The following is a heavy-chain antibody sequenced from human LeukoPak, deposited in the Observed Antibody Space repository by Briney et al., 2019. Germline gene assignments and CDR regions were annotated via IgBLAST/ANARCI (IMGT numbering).Heavy chain of an antibody. CDR2: IYPGDSDT. CDR1: GYSFTSYW. V-gene: IGHV5-51*01. D-gene: IGHD5-12*01. CDR3: ARPSGYDCCYFDY. Sequence: GEALKISCKGSGYSFTSYWIGWGRPMPGKGLEGMGNIYPGDSDTRYSPSFQGQVTISAHKSINTAYLQWSSLKSSDTAMYYCARPSGYDCCYFDYWGQGTLVTVSS. J-gene: IGHJ4*02.